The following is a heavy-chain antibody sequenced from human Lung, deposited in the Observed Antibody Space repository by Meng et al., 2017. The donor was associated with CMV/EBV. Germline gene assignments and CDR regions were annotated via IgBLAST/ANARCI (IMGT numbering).Heavy chain of an antibody. V-gene: IGHV3-21*01. CDR2: ISSSSSYI. CDR3: ARSRDGLGY. CDR1: GFSFSGYA. Sequence: SCAASGFSFSGYALNWVRQAPGKGLEWVSSISSSSSYIYYADSVKGRFTISRDNAKNSLFLQMNSLRADDTAVYFCARSRDGLGYWGQGTLVTVSS. D-gene: IGHD4-17*01. J-gene: IGHJ4*02.